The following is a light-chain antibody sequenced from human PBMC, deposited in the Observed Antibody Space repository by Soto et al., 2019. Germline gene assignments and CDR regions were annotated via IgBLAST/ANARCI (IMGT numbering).Light chain of an antibody. CDR2: GAS. Sequence: IEMTQSPATLSMSPGKIATLSCRASQSLNRDLHWYQQKPGQSPRLLIFGASIRATGIPARFSGSGFGTEFTLPIGSLQSEDCALCYCQQYNNWPGTFGQGTKVDIK. V-gene: IGKV3-15*01. CDR3: QQYNNWPGT. J-gene: IGKJ1*01. CDR1: QSLNRD.